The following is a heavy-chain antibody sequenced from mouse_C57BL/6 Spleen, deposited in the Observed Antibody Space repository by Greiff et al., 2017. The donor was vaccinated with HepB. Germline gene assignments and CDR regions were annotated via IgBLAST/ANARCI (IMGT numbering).Heavy chain of an antibody. CDR2: INYDGSST. V-gene: IGHV5-16*01. CDR3: ARMDYDYDVYAMDY. D-gene: IGHD2-4*01. Sequence: EVMLVESEGGLVQPGSSMKLSCTASGFTFSDYYMAWVRQVPEKGLEWVANINYDGSSTYYLDSLKSRFIISRDNAKNILYLQMSSLKSEDTATYYCARMDYDYDVYAMDYWGQGTSVTVSS. CDR1: GFTFSDYY. J-gene: IGHJ4*01.